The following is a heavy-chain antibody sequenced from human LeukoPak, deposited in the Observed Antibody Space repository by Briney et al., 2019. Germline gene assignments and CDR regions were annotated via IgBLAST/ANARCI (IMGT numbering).Heavy chain of an antibody. V-gene: IGHV3-9*01. D-gene: IGHD3-22*01. Sequence: PSRSLRLSCAASGFTFDDYAMHWVRQAPGKGLEWVSGITWNRDNVGYGDSVKGRFTISRDNVKNALYLQMNSLRPEDTALYYCAKDLSSAITSALVLDVWGQGTTVIVSS. CDR3: AKDLSSAITSALVLDV. J-gene: IGHJ6*02. CDR1: GFTFDDYA. CDR2: ITWNRDNV.